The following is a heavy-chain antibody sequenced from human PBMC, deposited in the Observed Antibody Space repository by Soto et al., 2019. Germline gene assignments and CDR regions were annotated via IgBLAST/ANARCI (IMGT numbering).Heavy chain of an antibody. CDR1: GFTFSSYA. CDR3: AKAQEASGNVNSYFDS. Sequence: GGSLRLSCAASGFTFSSYAMSWVRQAPGRGLEWVSVMSGSGGATYYADSVKGRFTISRDSSTNTVYLQMYSLRADDTGVYYCAKAQEASGNVNSYFDSWGQGTQVTVS. CDR2: MSGSGGAT. D-gene: IGHD2-15*01. J-gene: IGHJ4*02. V-gene: IGHV3-23*01.